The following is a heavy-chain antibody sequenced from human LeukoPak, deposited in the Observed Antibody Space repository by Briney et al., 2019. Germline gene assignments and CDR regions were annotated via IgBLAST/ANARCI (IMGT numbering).Heavy chain of an antibody. Sequence: GGSLRLSCAASEFTFSSYTMNWVRQAPGKGLEWVAKMNEYGSEIFYVDSVKGRFTISRDNAKKSLYLQMNSLRAEDTAVYYCARPRGCGSSRCNNFDYWGQGTLVTVSS. D-gene: IGHD2-2*01. CDR3: ARPRGCGSSRCNNFDY. J-gene: IGHJ4*02. V-gene: IGHV3-7*01. CDR2: MNEYGSEI. CDR1: EFTFSSYT.